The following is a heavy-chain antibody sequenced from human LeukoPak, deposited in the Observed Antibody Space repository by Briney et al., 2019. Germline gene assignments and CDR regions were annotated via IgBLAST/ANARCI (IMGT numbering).Heavy chain of an antibody. J-gene: IGHJ6*02. CDR1: GGSISSYY. D-gene: IGHD5/OR15-5a*01. CDR3: ARLSVLQDYYYGMDV. CDR2: IYYSGST. V-gene: IGHV4-59*08. Sequence: SETLSLTCTVSGGSISSYYWSWIRQPPGKGLEWIGYIYYSGSTNHNPSLKSRVTISVDTSKNQFSLKLSSVTAADTAVYYCARLSVLQDYYYGMDVWGQGTTVTVSS.